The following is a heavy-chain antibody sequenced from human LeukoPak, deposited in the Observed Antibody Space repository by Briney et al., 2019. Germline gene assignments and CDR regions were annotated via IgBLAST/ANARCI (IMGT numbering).Heavy chain of an antibody. Sequence: GGALRLSYAASGFTLRSYSTKLVRPVPGGGLRLVSPINADGSNTRYADSVKGRFSISRDNAKNTLYLQMNSLRAEDTAVYYCTREVLNAFDSWGQGTLVTVSS. D-gene: IGHD3-10*01. J-gene: IGHJ3*02. CDR1: GFTLRSYS. V-gene: IGHV3-74*01. CDR3: TREVLNAFDS. CDR2: INADGSNT.